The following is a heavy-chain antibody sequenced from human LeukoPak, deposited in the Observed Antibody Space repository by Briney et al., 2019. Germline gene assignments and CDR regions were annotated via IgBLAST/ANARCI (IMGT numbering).Heavy chain of an antibody. CDR2: IIPIFGTA. J-gene: IGHJ4*02. CDR1: GGTFSSYA. CDR3: ARVDPAGGIAVAGTDY. Sequence: SVKVSCKASGGTFSSYAISWVRQAPGQGLEWMGGIIPIFGTANYAQKFQGRVTITADKSTSTAYMELSSLRSEDTAVYYCARVDPAGGIAVAGTDYWGQGTLVTVSS. V-gene: IGHV1-69*06. D-gene: IGHD6-19*01.